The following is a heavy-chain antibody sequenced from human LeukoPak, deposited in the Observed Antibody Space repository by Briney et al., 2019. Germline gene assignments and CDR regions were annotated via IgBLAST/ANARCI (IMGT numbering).Heavy chain of an antibody. CDR1: GFTSTDYY. D-gene: IGHD3-22*01. CDR2: IGSSGTTI. V-gene: IGHV3-11*04. Sequence: KPGGSLRLSCAASGFTSTDYYMSWIRQAPGKGLEWVSYIGSSGTTIYYADSVNGRFTISRDNAKNSLYLQINIRRADDTAMYYCARAAGTSYDSSGYYSFDAFDIWGQGTMVTVSS. CDR3: ARAAGTSYDSSGYYSFDAFDI. J-gene: IGHJ3*02.